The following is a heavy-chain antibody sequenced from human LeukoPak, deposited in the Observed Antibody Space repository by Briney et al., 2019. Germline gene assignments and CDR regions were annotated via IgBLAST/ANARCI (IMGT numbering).Heavy chain of an antibody. CDR3: AKNAWVYYDFWSGYYNQEYYYGMDV. J-gene: IGHJ6*02. D-gene: IGHD3-3*01. V-gene: IGHV3-23*01. CDR2: ISGSGGST. Sequence: GGSLRLSCAASGFTFSSYAMHWVRQAPGKGLEWVSAISGSGGSTYYADSVKGRFTISRDNSKNTLYLQMNSLRAEDTAVYYCAKNAWVYYDFWSGYYNQEYYYGMDVWGQGTTVTVSS. CDR1: GFTFSSYA.